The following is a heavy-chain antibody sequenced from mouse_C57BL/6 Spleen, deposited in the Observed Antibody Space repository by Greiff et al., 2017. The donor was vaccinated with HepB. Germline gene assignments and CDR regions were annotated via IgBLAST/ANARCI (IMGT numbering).Heavy chain of an antibody. Sequence: VKLQQPGAELVKPGASVKLSCKASGYTFTSYWMHWVKQRPGQGLEWIGMIHPNSGSTNYNEKFKSKATLTVDKSSSTAYMQLSSLTSEDSAVYYCARYYYYGSSYRAMDYWGQGTSVTVSS. D-gene: IGHD1-1*01. CDR3: ARYYYYGSSYRAMDY. CDR2: IHPNSGST. V-gene: IGHV1-64*01. CDR1: GYTFTSYW. J-gene: IGHJ4*01.